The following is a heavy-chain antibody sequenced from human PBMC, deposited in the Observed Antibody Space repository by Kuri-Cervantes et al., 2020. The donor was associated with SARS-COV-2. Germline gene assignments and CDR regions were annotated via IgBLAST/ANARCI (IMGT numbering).Heavy chain of an antibody. D-gene: IGHD2-2*01. CDR2: IKSKTDGGTT. J-gene: IGHJ6*02. CDR3: TTGEIVVVPAARIGDYYYYYYGMDV. V-gene: IGHV3-15*07. Sequence: GESLKISCAASGFTFSNAWMNWVRQAPGKGLEWVGRIKSKTDGGTTDYAAPVKGRFTISRDDSKNTLYLQMNSLKTEDTAVYYCTTGEIVVVPAARIGDYYYYYYGMDVWGQGTTVTVSS. CDR1: GFTFSNAW.